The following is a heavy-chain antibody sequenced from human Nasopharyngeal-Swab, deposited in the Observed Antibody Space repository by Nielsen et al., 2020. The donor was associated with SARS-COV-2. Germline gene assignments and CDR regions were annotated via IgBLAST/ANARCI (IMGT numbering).Heavy chain of an antibody. CDR1: GYTFTSYY. J-gene: IGHJ6*02. D-gene: IGHD6-19*01. CDR2: INPSGGST. Sequence: ASVKVSCKASGYTFTSYYMHWVRQAPGQGLEWMGIINPSGGSTSYAQKFQGRVTMTWDTSTSTVYMELSSLRSEDTAVYYCARDPTLAVETETTYYYYGMDVWGQGTTVTVSS. V-gene: IGHV1-46*01. CDR3: ARDPTLAVETETTYYYYGMDV.